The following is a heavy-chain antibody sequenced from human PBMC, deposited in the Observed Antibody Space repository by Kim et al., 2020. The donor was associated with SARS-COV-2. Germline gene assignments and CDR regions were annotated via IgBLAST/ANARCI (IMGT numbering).Heavy chain of an antibody. CDR1: GFTFSDSA. V-gene: IGHV3-73*01. J-gene: IGHJ3*02. Sequence: GGSLRLSCAASGFTFSDSAMYWVRQASGKGLEWVGRIRSKANSYATAYAASVKGRFTISRDDSKNTAYLQMNSLKTEDTAIYYCTRVPPYSNSWWDAFDMWGQETMVTVSS. CDR3: TRVPPYSNSWWDAFDM. D-gene: IGHD6-13*01. CDR2: IRSKANSYAT.